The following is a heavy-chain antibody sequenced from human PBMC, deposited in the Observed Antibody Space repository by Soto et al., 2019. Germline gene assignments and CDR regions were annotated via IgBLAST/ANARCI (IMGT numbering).Heavy chain of an antibody. D-gene: IGHD6-19*01. J-gene: IGHJ6*02. Sequence: GESLKISCQGSGYSFTSYWIGWVRQMPGKGLEWMGIIYPGDSDTRYSPSFQGQVTISADKSISTAYLQWSSLKASDTAMYYCARRKEVDGNYYYGLDVWGQGTTVTVSS. CDR2: IYPGDSDT. CDR3: ARRKEVDGNYYYGLDV. V-gene: IGHV5-51*01. CDR1: GYSFTSYW.